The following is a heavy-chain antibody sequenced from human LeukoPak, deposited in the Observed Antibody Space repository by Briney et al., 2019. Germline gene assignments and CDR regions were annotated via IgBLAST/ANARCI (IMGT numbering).Heavy chain of an antibody. CDR2: ISWNSGSI. V-gene: IGHV3-9*01. Sequence: GGSLRLSCAASGFTFDDYAMHWVRQAPGKGLEWVSGISWNSGSIGYADSVKGRFTISRDNAKNSLYLQMNSLRAEDTALYYCAKDIGSGSLRTYHFDYWGQGTLVTVSS. CDR1: GFTFDDYA. D-gene: IGHD3-10*01. CDR3: AKDIGSGSLRTYHFDY. J-gene: IGHJ4*02.